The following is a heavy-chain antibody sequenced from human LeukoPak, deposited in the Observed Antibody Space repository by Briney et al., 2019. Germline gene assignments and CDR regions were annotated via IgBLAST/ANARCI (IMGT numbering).Heavy chain of an antibody. V-gene: IGHV3-23*01. CDR1: GFIFSNYA. Sequence: GGSLRLSCAASGFIFSNYAMSWVRQAPGEGLEWVSGISGSGDSSYYADSVKGRFTISRDNAKNSLYLQMNSLRAEDTAVYYCARQPGDSFGMDVWGQGTTVTVSS. CDR3: ARQPGDSFGMDV. J-gene: IGHJ6*02. CDR2: ISGSGDSS. D-gene: IGHD1-14*01.